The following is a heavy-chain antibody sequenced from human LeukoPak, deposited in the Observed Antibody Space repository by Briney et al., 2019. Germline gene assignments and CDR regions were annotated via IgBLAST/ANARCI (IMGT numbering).Heavy chain of an antibody. CDR3: ARDLDGFPL. V-gene: IGHV4-39*07. CDR1: GGSISSSSYY. CDR2: IYYSGST. D-gene: IGHD5-24*01. Sequence: SETLSLTCTVSGGSISSSSYYWGWLRQPPGKGLEWIGSIYYSGSTYYNPSLKSRVTISVDTSKNQFSLKLSSVTAADTAVYYCARDLDGFPLWGQGTLVTVSS. J-gene: IGHJ4*02.